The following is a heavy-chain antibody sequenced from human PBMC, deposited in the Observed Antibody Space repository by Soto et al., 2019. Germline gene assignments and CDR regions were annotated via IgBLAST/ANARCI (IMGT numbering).Heavy chain of an antibody. CDR2: ISSRSDI. D-gene: IGHD2-2*02. J-gene: IGHJ6*02. CDR3: AREYTAWPLAYGLDV. Sequence: LRLSCVGSGFTSSTYSINWVRQAPGKGLEWVSSISSRSDIYYADSVKGRFTISRDNAKNSVSLQMNSLRAEDTAVYYCAREYTAWPLAYGLDVWGQGTTVTVSS. V-gene: IGHV3-21*01. CDR1: GFTSSTYS.